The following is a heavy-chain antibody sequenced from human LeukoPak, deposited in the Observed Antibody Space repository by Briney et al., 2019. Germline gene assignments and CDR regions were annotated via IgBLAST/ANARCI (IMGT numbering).Heavy chain of an antibody. CDR2: IRYDESDK. V-gene: IGHV3-30*02. J-gene: IGHJ4*02. CDR3: AKDFNWAFDY. Sequence: GGSLRLSCAASGFTLSSYAMSWVRQAPGRGLDWVAHIRYDESDKYYADSVKGRFTISRDISKNTVYLQMNSLRVEDTAVYYCAKDFNWAFDYWGQGTLVTVSS. D-gene: IGHD1-1*01. CDR1: GFTLSSYA.